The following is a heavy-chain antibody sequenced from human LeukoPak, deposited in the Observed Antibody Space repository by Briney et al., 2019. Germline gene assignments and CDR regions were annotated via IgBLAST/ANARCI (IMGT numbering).Heavy chain of an antibody. D-gene: IGHD3-22*01. CDR2: ISGSGGST. CDR1: GFTFSSHA. V-gene: IGHV3-23*01. Sequence: PGGSLRLSCAASGFTFSSHAMSWVRQAPGKGLEWVSAISGSGGSTYYADSVKGRFTISRDNSKNTLYLQMNSLRAEDTAVYYCAVTMIVVVIHNFDYWGQGTLVTVSS. CDR3: AVTMIVVVIHNFDY. J-gene: IGHJ4*02.